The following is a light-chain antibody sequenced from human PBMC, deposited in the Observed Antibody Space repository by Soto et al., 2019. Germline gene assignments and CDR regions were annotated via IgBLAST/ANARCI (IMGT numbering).Light chain of an antibody. Sequence: DIQMTQSPSSLSASVGDRVTITCRTSQTIDSYLNWFQQRPGKAPKLLIYAASSLQSGVPSRFSGSGSGTDFTLTISSLQPEDSATYYCQQSYSNPRTFGQGTKVEIK. CDR2: AAS. CDR3: QQSYSNPRT. V-gene: IGKV1-39*01. CDR1: QTIDSY. J-gene: IGKJ1*01.